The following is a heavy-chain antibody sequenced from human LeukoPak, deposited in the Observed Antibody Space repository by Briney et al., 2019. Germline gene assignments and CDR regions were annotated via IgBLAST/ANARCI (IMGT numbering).Heavy chain of an antibody. Sequence: SETLSLTCSVSDGSISSSNWWSWVRQPPGKGLEWIGEIHHSGSTNYNPSLKSRVTISVDTSKNQFSLKLSSVTAADTAVYYCARLGYVWGSYRLGFDYWGQGTLVTVSS. J-gene: IGHJ4*02. CDR3: ARLGYVWGSYRLGFDY. V-gene: IGHV4-4*02. CDR2: IHHSGST. CDR1: DGSISSSNW. D-gene: IGHD3-16*02.